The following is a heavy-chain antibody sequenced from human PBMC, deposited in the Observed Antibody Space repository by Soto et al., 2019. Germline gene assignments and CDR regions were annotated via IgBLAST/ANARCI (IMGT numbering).Heavy chain of an antibody. J-gene: IGHJ6*02. CDR1: GGTFSSYA. Sequence: SVKVSCKASGGTFSSYAISWVRQAPGQGLEWMGGIIPIFGTANYAQKFQGRVTITADESTSTTYMKLSNLKSEDTAVYYCARNKDFWSGYRTYYYYGMDVWGQGTTVTVSS. D-gene: IGHD3-3*01. CDR2: IIPIFGTA. V-gene: IGHV1-69*13. CDR3: ARNKDFWSGYRTYYYYGMDV.